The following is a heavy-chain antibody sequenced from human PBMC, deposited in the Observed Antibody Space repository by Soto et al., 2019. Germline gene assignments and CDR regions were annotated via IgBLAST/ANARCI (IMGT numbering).Heavy chain of an antibody. V-gene: IGHV3-33*01. CDR1: GFTFSSYG. Sequence: GGSLRLSCAASGFTFSSYGMHWVRQAPGKGLEWVAVIWYDGSNKYYADSVKGRFTISRDNSKNTLYLQMNSLRAEDTAVYYCAREDAELRYFDWEHDYGMDVWGQGTTVTVSS. D-gene: IGHD3-9*01. CDR2: IWYDGSNK. CDR3: AREDAELRYFDWEHDYGMDV. J-gene: IGHJ6*02.